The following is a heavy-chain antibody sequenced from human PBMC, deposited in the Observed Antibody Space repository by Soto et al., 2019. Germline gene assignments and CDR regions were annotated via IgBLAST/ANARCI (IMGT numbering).Heavy chain of an antibody. CDR3: ARGRGISGSYDFWSGILTWYFDY. Sequence: PSETLSLTCAVYGGSFSGYYWSWIRQPPGKGLEWIGEINHSGSTNYNPSLKSRVTISVDTSKNQFSLKLSSVTAADTAVYYCARGRGISGSYDFWSGILTWYFDYWGQGTLVTVSS. CDR1: GGSFSGYY. D-gene: IGHD3-3*01. V-gene: IGHV4-34*01. J-gene: IGHJ4*02. CDR2: INHSGST.